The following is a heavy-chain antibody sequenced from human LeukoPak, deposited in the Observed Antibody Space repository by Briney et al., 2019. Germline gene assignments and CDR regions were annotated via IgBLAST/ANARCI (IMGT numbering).Heavy chain of an antibody. D-gene: IGHD5-12*01. CDR3: ARQNSGFWFDH. CDR2: IYYSGST. CDR1: GGSISSYY. Sequence: SETLSLTCTVSGGSISSYYWSWIRQPPGKGLEWIGYIYYSGSTNYNPSLRSRVTISVEPSKNQFSLKLSSVTAADTAVYYCARQNSGFWFDHWGQGTLVTVSS. J-gene: IGHJ5*02. V-gene: IGHV4-59*01.